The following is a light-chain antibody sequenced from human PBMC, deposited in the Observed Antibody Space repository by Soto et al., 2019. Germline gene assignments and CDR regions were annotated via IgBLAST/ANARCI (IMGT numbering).Light chain of an antibody. CDR1: QNIDRW. CDR3: QHYNSYPYS. V-gene: IGKV1-5*03. J-gene: IGKJ2*03. CDR2: RAS. Sequence: DIHMTQSPSTLSASVGDRVVITCRASQNIDRWLAWYQQKPRKAPQLLIYRASFLESGVPSRFSGSGSGTEFTLNITGLQTDDFATYFCQHYNSYPYSFGQGPKLEI.